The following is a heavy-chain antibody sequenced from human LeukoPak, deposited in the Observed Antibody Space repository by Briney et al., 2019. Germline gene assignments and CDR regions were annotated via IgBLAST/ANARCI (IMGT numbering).Heavy chain of an antibody. D-gene: IGHD6-19*01. Sequence: SETLSLTCTVSGGSISSYYWSWIRQPAGKGLEWVGRIYTSGSTNYNPSLKSRVTMSVDTSKNQFSLKLSSVTDADTAVYYCARETGIAVAGIVPFDYWGQGTLVTVSS. CDR1: GGSISSYY. CDR3: ARETGIAVAGIVPFDY. V-gene: IGHV4-4*07. J-gene: IGHJ4*02. CDR2: IYTSGST.